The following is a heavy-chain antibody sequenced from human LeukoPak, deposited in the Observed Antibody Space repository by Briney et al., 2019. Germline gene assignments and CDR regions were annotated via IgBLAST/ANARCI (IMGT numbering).Heavy chain of an antibody. CDR2: INHGGNT. CDR3: VRGLYSRDAGY. CDR1: GGSLSGYY. J-gene: IGHJ4*02. D-gene: IGHD4-11*01. Sequence: PSETLSLTCDVSGGSLSGYYWSWLRQPPGKGLDWIGEINHGGNTNYNPSLKSRVTMSVDTSKNHFSLSLDSVIAADTAVYYCVRGLYSRDAGYWGQGTLVTVSS. V-gene: IGHV4-34*01.